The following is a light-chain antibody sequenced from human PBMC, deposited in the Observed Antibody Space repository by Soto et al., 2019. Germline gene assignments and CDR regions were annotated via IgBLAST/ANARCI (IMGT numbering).Light chain of an antibody. CDR2: DAS. CDR1: QGVGNR. V-gene: IGKV3-20*01. Sequence: ENGLTQSPGTLSFSAGERATLSSRASQGVGNRLAWYQQKPGQAPRLLISDASSRATGIPDRFSGSGSGTDFTLTISRLEPEDFAVYYCQQYGPSAITFGHGTRLEIK. CDR3: QQYGPSAIT. J-gene: IGKJ5*01.